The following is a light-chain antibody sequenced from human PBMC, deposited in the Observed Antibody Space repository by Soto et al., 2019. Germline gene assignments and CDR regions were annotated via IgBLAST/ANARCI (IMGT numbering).Light chain of an antibody. CDR3: QAFDITLSGV. CDR2: ADT. Sequence: QSVLTQPPSVSGAPGQTVTISCTGSSSNIGAGYDVHGYRQVPGTAPKVLIYADTNRPSGVSGRFSASKSGASASLVIADLQAEDEADYYCQAFDITLSGVFGGGTQLTVL. J-gene: IGLJ2*01. CDR1: SSNIGAGYD. V-gene: IGLV1-40*01.